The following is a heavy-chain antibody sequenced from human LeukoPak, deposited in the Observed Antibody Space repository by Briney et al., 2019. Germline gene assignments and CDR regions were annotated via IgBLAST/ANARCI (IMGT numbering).Heavy chain of an antibody. CDR2: IRYDGSNK. Sequence: GGSLXLSCAASGFTFSSYGMHWVRRAPGKGLEWVAFIRYDGSNKYYADSVKGRFTISRDNSKNTLYLQMNSLRAEDTAVYYCAKDTRASSSWYWGSDYWGQGTLVTVSS. CDR1: GFTFSSYG. D-gene: IGHD6-13*01. J-gene: IGHJ4*02. V-gene: IGHV3-30*02. CDR3: AKDTRASSSWYWGSDY.